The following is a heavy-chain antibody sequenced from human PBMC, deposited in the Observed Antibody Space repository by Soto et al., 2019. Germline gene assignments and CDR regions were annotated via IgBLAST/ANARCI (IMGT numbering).Heavy chain of an antibody. Sequence: QVQLVESGGGVVQPGRSLRLSCAASGFIFNGYGLHWVRQAPGKGLEWVAMISYDGSSKYYADSVKGRFTISRDNSKNTMYLQMNSLRPEDTAVYYCTREGNGYKYYFDYWGQGTLVTVSS. V-gene: IGHV3-30-3*01. CDR1: GFIFNGYG. D-gene: IGHD5-12*01. CDR3: TREGNGYKYYFDY. CDR2: ISYDGSSK. J-gene: IGHJ4*02.